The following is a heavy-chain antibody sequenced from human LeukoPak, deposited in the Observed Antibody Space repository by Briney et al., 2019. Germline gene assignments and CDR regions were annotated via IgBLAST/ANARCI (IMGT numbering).Heavy chain of an antibody. Sequence: GGSLRLSCAASGFTFSSYSMNWVRQAPGKGLEWVSSISSSSSYIYYADSVKGRFTISRDNAKNSLYLQMNSLRAEDTAVYYCARGVSSSWYTNNWFDPWGQGTLVTVSS. CDR1: GFTFSSYS. CDR2: ISSSSSYI. V-gene: IGHV3-21*01. CDR3: ARGVSSSWYTNNWFDP. D-gene: IGHD6-13*01. J-gene: IGHJ5*02.